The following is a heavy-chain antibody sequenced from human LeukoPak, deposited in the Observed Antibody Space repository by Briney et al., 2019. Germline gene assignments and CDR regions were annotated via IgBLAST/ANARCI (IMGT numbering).Heavy chain of an antibody. CDR1: GFSFSSFA. J-gene: IGHJ3*02. CDR3: AKGVGDGYNYGAFDI. Sequence: GGSLRLSCAASGFSFSSFAMTWVRQAPGKGLEWVSSITAGHYPTYHTDSVKGRFTISRDNSKNTLYLQMNSLRADDTAVYYCAKGVGDGYNYGAFDIWGQGTMVTVSS. CDR2: ITAGHYPT. D-gene: IGHD5-24*01. V-gene: IGHV3-23*01.